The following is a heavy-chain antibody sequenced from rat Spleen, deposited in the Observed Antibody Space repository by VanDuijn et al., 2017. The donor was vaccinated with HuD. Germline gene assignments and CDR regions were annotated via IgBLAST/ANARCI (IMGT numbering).Heavy chain of an antibody. Sequence: EVQLVESGGGLVQPGRSMKLSCAASGFTFSHYDMAWVRQAPKKGLEWVATIIYDGSRTYYRDSVKGRFTISRDNAKSTLYLQIDSLRSEDTANYYCATLYHDGTYYPHYWGQGIMVTVSS. J-gene: IGHJ2*01. D-gene: IGHD1-12*02. CDR1: GFTFSHYD. CDR2: IIYDGSRT. V-gene: IGHV5S10*01. CDR3: ATLYHDGTYYPHY.